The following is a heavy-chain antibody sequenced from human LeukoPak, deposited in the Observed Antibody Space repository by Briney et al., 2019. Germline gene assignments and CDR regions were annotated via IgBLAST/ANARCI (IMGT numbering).Heavy chain of an antibody. D-gene: IGHD1-26*01. CDR2: IYYSGST. J-gene: IGHJ2*01. Sequence: PSETLSLTCTVSGGSISSYYWSWIRQPPGKGLEWIGYIYYSGSTNYNPSLKSRVTISVDTSKNQFSLKLSSVTAADTAVYYCARDRENSGSYYSGWYFDLWGRGTLVTVSS. CDR1: GGSISSYY. V-gene: IGHV4-59*01. CDR3: ARDRENSGSYYSGWYFDL.